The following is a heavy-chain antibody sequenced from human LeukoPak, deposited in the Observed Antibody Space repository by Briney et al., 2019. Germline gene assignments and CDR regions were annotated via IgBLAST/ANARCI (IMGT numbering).Heavy chain of an antibody. J-gene: IGHJ5*02. CDR1: GGSISSSN. CDR2: ISGSGGST. CDR3: AKGWSQLLISWFDP. D-gene: IGHD2-2*01. Sequence: PSGTLSLTCAVSGGSISSSNWWSWVRQPPGKGLEWVSAISGSGGSTYYADSVKGRFTTSRDNSKNTLYLQMNSLRAEDTAVYYCAKGWSQLLISWFDPWGQGTLVTVSS. V-gene: IGHV3-23*01.